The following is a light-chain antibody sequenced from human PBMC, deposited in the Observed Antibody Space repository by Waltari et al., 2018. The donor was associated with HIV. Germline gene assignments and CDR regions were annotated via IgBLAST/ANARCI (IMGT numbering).Light chain of an antibody. CDR1: HSVFYSLSIKTY. CDR2: WAS. Sequence: DIVMTQSPESLAVSLGERATIKCKSSHSVFYSLSIKTYLAWYQQKPGQPPKLLIYWASAREFGVPDRFSGGGSGTDFTLTIRGLQAADMAVYYCQQYYSTPRTFGRGTKVEI. CDR3: QQYYSTPRT. J-gene: IGKJ1*01. V-gene: IGKV4-1*01.